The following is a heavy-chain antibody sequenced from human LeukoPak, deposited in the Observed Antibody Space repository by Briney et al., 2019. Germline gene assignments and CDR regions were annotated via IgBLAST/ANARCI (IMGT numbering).Heavy chain of an antibody. CDR2: ITSSGTA. CDR1: GVSIGSDDSNY. CDR3: ARAPNCRRYSFHS. D-gene: IGHD3-16*02. Sequence: PSETLSLTCSVSGVSIGSDDSNYWAWIRQPPGKGLEWIAGITSSGTAHYNPSLESQVTISLDTSSNQFSLKLTFVTAADTALYYCARAPNCRRYSFHSGGQGTKVTVSS. V-gene: IGHV4-39*01. J-gene: IGHJ4*02.